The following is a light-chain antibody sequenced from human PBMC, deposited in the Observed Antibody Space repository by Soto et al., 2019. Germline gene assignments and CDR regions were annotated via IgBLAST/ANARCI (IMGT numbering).Light chain of an antibody. J-gene: IGLJ3*02. CDR1: SGSIASNY. CDR3: QSYDATNQV. V-gene: IGLV6-57*01. CDR2: EDN. Sequence: NFMLTQPHSVSESPGKTVIISCTRRSGSIASNYVQWYQQRPGSSPTTVIYEDNKRPSGVPDRFSGSIDSSSNSASLSISGLETEDDADYFCQSYDATNQVFGGGTKLTV.